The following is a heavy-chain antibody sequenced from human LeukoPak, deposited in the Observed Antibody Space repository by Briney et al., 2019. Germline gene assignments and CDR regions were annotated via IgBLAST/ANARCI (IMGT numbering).Heavy chain of an antibody. D-gene: IGHD3-22*01. CDR1: GGSISNYY. CDR3: ARVPTDYYDSSGYYYRYYFYY. Sequence: SETLFLTCTVSGGSISNYYWSWIRQPPGKELEWIGYIYYSGSTNYNPSLKSRVTISVDTSRNQFSLKLSSVTAADTAVYYCARVPTDYYDSSGYYYRYYFYYWGQGTLVTVSS. V-gene: IGHV4-59*12. CDR2: IYYSGST. J-gene: IGHJ4*02.